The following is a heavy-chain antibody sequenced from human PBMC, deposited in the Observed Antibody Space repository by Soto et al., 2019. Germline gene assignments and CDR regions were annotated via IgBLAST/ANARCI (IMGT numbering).Heavy chain of an antibody. V-gene: IGHV1-2*04. CDR2: INPNSGGT. J-gene: IGHJ6*02. CDR1: GYTFTGYY. Sequence: QVQLVQSGAEVKKPGASVKVSCKASGYTFTGYYMHWVRQAPGQGLEWMGWINPNSGGTNYAQKFQGWVTMTRDRSISPAYMELSRLRSDDTAVYYCARSGYSYGYGSFGYYYYGMDVWGQGTTVTVSS. CDR3: ARSGYSYGYGSFGYYYYGMDV. D-gene: IGHD5-18*01.